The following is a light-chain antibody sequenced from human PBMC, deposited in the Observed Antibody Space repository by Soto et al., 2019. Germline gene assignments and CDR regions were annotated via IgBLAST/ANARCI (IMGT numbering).Light chain of an antibody. J-gene: IGKJ1*01. CDR1: QSVSSSY. Sequence: EIVLTQSPGTLSLSPGERVTLSCRASQSVSSSYLAWYQQKPGQAPRLLIYGASTRATGIPDRFSGSGSGTDFTLTISRLEPEDFAVYYCQEHGSSPRTFGQGTKVDIK. V-gene: IGKV3-20*01. CDR3: QEHGSSPRT. CDR2: GAS.